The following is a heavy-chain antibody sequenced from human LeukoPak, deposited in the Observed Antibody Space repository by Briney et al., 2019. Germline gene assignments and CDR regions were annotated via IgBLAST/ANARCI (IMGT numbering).Heavy chain of an antibody. CDR1: GGSISSGGYY. D-gene: IGHD1-26*01. V-gene: IGHV4-30-2*01. CDR2: IYHSGST. J-gene: IGHJ3*02. Sequence: PSETLSLTCTVSGGSISSGGYYWSWIRQPPGKGLEWIGYIYHSGSTYYNPSLKSRVTISVDRSKNQFSLKLSSVTAADTAVYYCANGGSYWVAGAFDIWGQGTMVTVSS. CDR3: ANGGSYWVAGAFDI.